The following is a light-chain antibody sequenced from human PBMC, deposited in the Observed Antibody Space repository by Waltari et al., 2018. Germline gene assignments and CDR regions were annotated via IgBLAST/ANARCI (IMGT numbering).Light chain of an antibody. CDR1: QSFGSD. CDR3: QQYNKWPPYT. Sequence: EIVMTQSPANLSVSPGERATLSCRASQSFGSDLAWYQQKPGQAPSLLIYGASTRVTGVPARFSGSGSGTEFTLTISSLQSEDFAVYYCQQYNKWPPYTFGQGTKLEIK. J-gene: IGKJ2*01. V-gene: IGKV3-15*01. CDR2: GAS.